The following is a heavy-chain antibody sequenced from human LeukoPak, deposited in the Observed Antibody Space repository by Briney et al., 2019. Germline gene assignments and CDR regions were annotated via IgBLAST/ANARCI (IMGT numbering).Heavy chain of an antibody. CDR2: INSDGSST. J-gene: IGHJ4*02. D-gene: IGHD5-12*01. Sequence: GGSLRLSCAASGFTFSSYWMHWVRQAPGKGLVWVSRINSDGSSTSYADSVKGRFTISRDNAKNTLYLQMNSLRAEDTAVYYCARTEGGYSGPRFDYWGQGTLATVSS. V-gene: IGHV3-74*01. CDR1: GFTFSSYW. CDR3: ARTEGGYSGPRFDY.